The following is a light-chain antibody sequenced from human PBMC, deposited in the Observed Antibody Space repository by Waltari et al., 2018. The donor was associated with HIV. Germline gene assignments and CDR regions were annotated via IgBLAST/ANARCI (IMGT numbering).Light chain of an antibody. CDR2: DHR. V-gene: IGLV6-57*03. CDR1: SGSIASDY. Sequence: NFILTQPHSVSESPGKTVTISCTRSSGSIASDYVQWYQQGLGSGPTGGSYDHRQRPSGVPDRFSGSIDSSSNSASLTSSGLRTEDEADYYSQSSYSNRQVFGGGTKLTVL. CDR3: QSSYSNRQV. J-gene: IGLJ2*01.